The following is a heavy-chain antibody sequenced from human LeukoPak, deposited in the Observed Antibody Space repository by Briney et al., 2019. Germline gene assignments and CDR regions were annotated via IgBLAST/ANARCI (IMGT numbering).Heavy chain of an antibody. V-gene: IGHV4-59*01. J-gene: IGHJ6*03. CDR2: IYYSGST. Sequence: PSETLSLTCTVSGGSISSYYWSWIRQPPGKGLEWIGYIYYSGSTNYNPSLKSRVTISVDTSKNQSSLKLSSVTAADTAVYYCARGARAKTTVYYYYYMDVWGKGTTVTVSS. CDR1: GGSISSYY. D-gene: IGHD4-17*01. CDR3: ARGARAKTTVYYYYYMDV.